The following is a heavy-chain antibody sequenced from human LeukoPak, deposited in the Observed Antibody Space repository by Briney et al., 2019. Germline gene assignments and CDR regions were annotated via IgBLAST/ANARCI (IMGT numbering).Heavy chain of an antibody. CDR2: MSGSGGST. J-gene: IGHJ4*02. V-gene: IGHV3-23*01. CDR3: ARGPDYDILADYFDY. Sequence: GGSLRLSCAASGFTFSNYAMSWVRQAPGKGLEWVSGMSGSGGSTAYADSVTGRFTISRDTSENTLFLQMNSLRPEDTAVYYCARGPDYDILADYFDYWGQGTLVTVSS. D-gene: IGHD3-9*01. CDR1: GFTFSNYA.